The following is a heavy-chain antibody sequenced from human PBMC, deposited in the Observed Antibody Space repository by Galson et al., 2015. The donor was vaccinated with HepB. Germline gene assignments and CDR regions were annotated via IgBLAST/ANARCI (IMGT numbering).Heavy chain of an antibody. CDR1: GGSISTYY. D-gene: IGHD3-22*01. CDR3: ARGFHDSSGSWVEAFDV. J-gene: IGHJ3*01. Sequence: SETLSLTCTVSGGSISTYYWSWIRQSPGKGLEWIGYIYNTYYSGTTNYSPSLKSRVTISEDTPKNQISLKLSSVTAADTAVYYCARGFHDSSGSWVEAFDVWGQWTMVTVSS. CDR2: IYNTYYSGTT. V-gene: IGHV4-59*01.